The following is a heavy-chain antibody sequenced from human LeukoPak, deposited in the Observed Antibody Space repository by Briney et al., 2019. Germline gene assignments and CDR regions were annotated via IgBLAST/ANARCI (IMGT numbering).Heavy chain of an antibody. Sequence: ASVKVSCKASGYTFTSYYMHWVRQAPGQGLEWMGIINPSGGSTSYAQKFQGRVTITRDTSTSTVYMELSSLRSEDTAVYYCARTQNGYCSGGSCYPFDYWGQGTLVTVSS. J-gene: IGHJ4*02. D-gene: IGHD2-15*01. CDR3: ARTQNGYCSGGSCYPFDY. CDR1: GYTFTSYY. V-gene: IGHV1-46*01. CDR2: INPSGGST.